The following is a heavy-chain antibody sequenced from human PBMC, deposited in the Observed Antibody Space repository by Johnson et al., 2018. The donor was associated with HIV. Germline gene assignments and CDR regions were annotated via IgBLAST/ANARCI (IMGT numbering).Heavy chain of an antibody. Sequence: SGGGLVQPGGSLRLSCAASGLTFSSYGMHWVRQAPGKGLEWVAFRRYDGSNKYYADSVKGRLTISRDNSKNTLYLQMNSLRAEDTAVYYCAKDTVSGSYYDAFDIWGQGTMVTVSS. CDR2: RRYDGSNK. V-gene: IGHV3-30*02. J-gene: IGHJ3*02. CDR1: GLTFSSYG. CDR3: AKDTVSGSYYDAFDI. D-gene: IGHD1-26*01.